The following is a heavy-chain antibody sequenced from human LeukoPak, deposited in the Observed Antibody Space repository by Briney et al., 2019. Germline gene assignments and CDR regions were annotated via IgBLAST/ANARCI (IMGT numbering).Heavy chain of an antibody. V-gene: IGHV1-3*01. D-gene: IGHD6-19*01. J-gene: IGHJ6*02. CDR1: GYTLSSYT. CDR3: ARRGWYRGYYYYYGMDV. Sequence: ASVKVSCKASGYTLSSYTLHWVRQAPGQRPEWMGCIYAGNGNVKYSQNFQGRVTITRDTSASTAYMELSSLRSEDTAVYYCARRGWYRGYYYYYGMDVWGQGTTVTVSS. CDR2: IYAGNGNV.